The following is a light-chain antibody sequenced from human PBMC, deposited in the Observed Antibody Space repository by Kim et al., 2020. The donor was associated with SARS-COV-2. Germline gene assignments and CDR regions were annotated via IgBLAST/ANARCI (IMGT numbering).Light chain of an antibody. Sequence: SYELTQPPSVSVAPGKTARITCGGNNIGSKSVHWYQQKPGQAPVLVIYYDSDRPSGIPERFSGSNSGNTATLTISRVEAGDEADYYCQVRDSSSDVVFGG. CDR3: QVRDSSSDVV. CDR1: NIGSKS. J-gene: IGLJ2*01. V-gene: IGLV3-21*04. CDR2: YDS.